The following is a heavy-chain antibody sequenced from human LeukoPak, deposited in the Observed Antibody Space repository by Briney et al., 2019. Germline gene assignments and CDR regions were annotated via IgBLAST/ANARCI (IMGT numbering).Heavy chain of an antibody. Sequence: GGSLRLSCAASGFTFSSYEMNWVRQAPGKGLEWVSYISSSGSTIYYADSVKGRFTISRDNAKNSLYLQMNSLRAEDTAVYYCARSAGDWNDDWFDPWGQGTLVTVSS. CDR3: ARSAGDWNDDWFDP. CDR1: GFTFSSYE. D-gene: IGHD1-1*01. V-gene: IGHV3-48*03. J-gene: IGHJ5*02. CDR2: ISSSGSTI.